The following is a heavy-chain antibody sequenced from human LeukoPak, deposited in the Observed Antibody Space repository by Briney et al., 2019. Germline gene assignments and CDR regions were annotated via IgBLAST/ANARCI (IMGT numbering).Heavy chain of an antibody. D-gene: IGHD7-27*01. V-gene: IGHV3-23*01. Sequence: PGGSLRLSCAASGFTFSSYAMSWVRQAPGKGLEWVSAISGNGGSTYFADSVKGRFIISRDNSKNTLYLQMNGLRAEDTATYYCAKERNWAGRYFDYWGRGTLVTVSS. J-gene: IGHJ4*02. CDR1: GFTFSSYA. CDR3: AKERNWAGRYFDY. CDR2: ISGNGGST.